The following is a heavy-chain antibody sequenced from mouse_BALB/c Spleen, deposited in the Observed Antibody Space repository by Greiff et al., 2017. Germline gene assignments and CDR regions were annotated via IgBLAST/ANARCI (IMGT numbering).Heavy chain of an antibody. Sequence: QVQRKESGPGLVAPAQSLSITCTASGFSLTGYGVNWVRQPPGKGLEWLGMIWGGGSTDYNSALKSRLSISKDNTKSQVFLKMNSLQTDDTARYCGGRRYYGDRYAMDYWGQGTSVTVSS. CDR2: IWGGGST. J-gene: IGHJ4*01. CDR3: GRRYYGDRYAMDY. V-gene: IGHV2-6-7*01. D-gene: IGHD1-2*01. CDR1: GFSLTGYG.